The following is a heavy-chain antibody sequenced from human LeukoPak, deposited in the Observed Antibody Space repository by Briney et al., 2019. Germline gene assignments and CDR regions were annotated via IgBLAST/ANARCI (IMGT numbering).Heavy chain of an antibody. CDR2: TYYRSKWYN. J-gene: IGHJ5*02. Sequence: QSQTLSLTCAISGDSVSSNSAAWNWIRQSPSRGLEWLGRTYYRSKWYNDYAVSVKSRITINPDTSKNQFSLQLNSVSPEDTAVYYCAREGRDVLRYFDWLFSRWFDPWGQGTLVTVSS. V-gene: IGHV6-1*01. CDR3: AREGRDVLRYFDWLFSRWFDP. D-gene: IGHD3-9*01. CDR1: GDSVSSNSAA.